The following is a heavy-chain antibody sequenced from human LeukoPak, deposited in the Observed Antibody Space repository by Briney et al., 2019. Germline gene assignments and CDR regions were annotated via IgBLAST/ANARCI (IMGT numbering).Heavy chain of an antibody. V-gene: IGHV4-61*02. CDR2: IYTSGST. CDR1: GGSISSGSYY. Sequence: PSQTLSLTCTVSGGSISSGSYYWSWIRQPAGKGLEWIGRIYTSGSTNYNPSLKSRVTISVDTSKNQFSLKLSSVTAADTAVYYCAKGTGWSVKYNYYMDVWGKGTTVTVS. J-gene: IGHJ6*03. CDR3: AKGTGWSVKYNYYMDV. D-gene: IGHD2/OR15-2a*01.